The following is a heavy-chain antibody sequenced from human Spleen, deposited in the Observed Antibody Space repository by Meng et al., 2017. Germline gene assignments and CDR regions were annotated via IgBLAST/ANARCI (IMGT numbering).Heavy chain of an antibody. CDR3: AREAYSTSLSSATGFDY. CDR2: INHSGST. Sequence: QVQLRQWVAGLLKRSETLSLTCAVYGGSFSGFYWNWFRQPPGKGLGWIAEINHSGSTNINPSLKSRVTILADTSKNQFSLKVRSVTAADTAVYYCAREAYSTSLSSATGFDYWGQGTLVTAPQ. CDR1: GGSFSGFY. V-gene: IGHV4-34*01. D-gene: IGHD6-13*01. J-gene: IGHJ4*02.